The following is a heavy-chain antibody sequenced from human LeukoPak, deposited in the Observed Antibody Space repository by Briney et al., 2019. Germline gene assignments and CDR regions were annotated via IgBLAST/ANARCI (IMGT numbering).Heavy chain of an antibody. V-gene: IGHV3-21*01. CDR1: GFNFSSYS. D-gene: IGHD3-22*01. CDR3: AREVPYYDSSGYDYHYYYMDV. Sequence: GALRLSCAASGFNFSSYSMNWVRQAPGKRLEWVSSISSSSSYIYYADSVKGRFTISRDNAKNSLYLQMNSLRAEDTAVYYCAREVPYYDSSGYDYHYYYMDVWGKGTTVTVSS. J-gene: IGHJ6*03. CDR2: ISSSSSYI.